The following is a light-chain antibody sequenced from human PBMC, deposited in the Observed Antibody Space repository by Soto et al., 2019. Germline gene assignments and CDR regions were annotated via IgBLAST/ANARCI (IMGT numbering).Light chain of an antibody. J-gene: IGKJ1*01. V-gene: IGKV1-5*03. Sequence: DIQMTQSPSTLSASVGDRVAITCRASQSISIWLAWYQQKPGKAPKLLIYKASSLESGVPSRFSGSGSGTEFTLTTNSLQPDDVATDYGQQYNDYSWTFGQGTKVEIK. CDR2: KAS. CDR3: QQYNDYSWT. CDR1: QSISIW.